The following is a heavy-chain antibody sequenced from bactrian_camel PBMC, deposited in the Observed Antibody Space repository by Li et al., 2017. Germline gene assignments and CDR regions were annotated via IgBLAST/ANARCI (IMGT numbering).Heavy chain of an antibody. CDR2: ISPGGSQ. Sequence: HVQLVESGGGSVQAGGSLRLSCAASGYAVTTGCMGWFRQAPGKERERVARISPGGSQTYADSVKGRFTISRNTAKTTVYLQMNSLKSEDTALYYCAPTPEPGWNGLYRTRSQGTQVTVS. V-gene: IGHV3S53*01. J-gene: IGHJ4*01. CDR1: GYAVTTGC. D-gene: IGHD2*01.